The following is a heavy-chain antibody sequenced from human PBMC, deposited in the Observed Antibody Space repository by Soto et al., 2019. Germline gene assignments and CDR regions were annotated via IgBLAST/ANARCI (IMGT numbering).Heavy chain of an antibody. D-gene: IGHD2-15*01. CDR3: ARVYCSGGSGYSSRIDGYNPTGHFDY. Sequence: ASVKVSCKASGYTFTSYAMHWVRQAPGQRLEWMGWINAGNGNTKYSQKFQGRVTITRDTSASTAYMELSSLRSEDTAVYYCARVYCSGGSGYSSRIDGYNPTGHFDYWGQGTLVTVSS. CDR1: GYTFTSYA. CDR2: INAGNGNT. J-gene: IGHJ4*02. V-gene: IGHV1-3*01.